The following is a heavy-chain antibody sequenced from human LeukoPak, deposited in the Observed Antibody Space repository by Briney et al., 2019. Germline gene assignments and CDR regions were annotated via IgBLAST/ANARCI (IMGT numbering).Heavy chain of an antibody. Sequence: GGSLRLSCAASGFSFSDYFMTWIRQAPGKGLESVSYISGSGTTIYYADSVKGRFTISRDNAKNSLDLQMNGLRADDTAVYDCVGGTGPLFYLEYWGQGTPVTASS. D-gene: IGHD1-1*01. CDR1: GFSFSDYF. CDR3: VGGTGPLFYLEY. CDR2: ISGSGTTI. V-gene: IGHV3-11*01. J-gene: IGHJ4*02.